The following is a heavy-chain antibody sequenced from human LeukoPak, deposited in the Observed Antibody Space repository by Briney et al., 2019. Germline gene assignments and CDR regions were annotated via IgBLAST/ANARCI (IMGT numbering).Heavy chain of an antibody. CDR1: GDSFTSHF. CDR2: IYPGDSET. V-gene: IGHV5-51*01. Sequence: GESLKISCKGPGDSFTSHFISWVRQMPGKGLEWMGIIYPGDSETRYSPSFQGQVTISADKSLSTVYLQWSSLKASDTGMYYCARRATLQRGVTELAFDYWGQGTLVTVSS. CDR3: ARRATLQRGVTELAFDY. D-gene: IGHD3-10*01. J-gene: IGHJ4*02.